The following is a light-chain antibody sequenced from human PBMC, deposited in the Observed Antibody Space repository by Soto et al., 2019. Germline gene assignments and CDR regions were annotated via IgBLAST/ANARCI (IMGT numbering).Light chain of an antibody. V-gene: IGLV2-14*03. J-gene: IGLJ1*01. CDR2: DVS. Sequence: QSALTQPASVSGSPGQSITISCTGTSSDVGDYYVSWYQQHPGKAPKLMIYDVSNRPSGVSNRFSGSKSGNTASLTISGLQAEDEADYYCRSYASSSTLYVFGTGTKVTVL. CDR1: SSDVGDYY. CDR3: RSYASSSTLYV.